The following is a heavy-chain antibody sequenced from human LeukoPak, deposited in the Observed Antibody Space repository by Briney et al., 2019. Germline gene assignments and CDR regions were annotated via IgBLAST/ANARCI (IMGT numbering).Heavy chain of an antibody. J-gene: IGHJ4*02. CDR3: ARGWELLRPFDY. D-gene: IGHD1-26*01. CDR1: GGSFSGYY. CDR2: INHSGST. Sequence: SETLSLTCAVYGGSFSGYYWSWIRQPPGKGLEWIGEINHSGSTNYNPSLKSRVTISVDTSKNQFSLKLSSVTAADTAVYYCARGWELLRPFDYWGQGTLVTVSS. V-gene: IGHV4-34*01.